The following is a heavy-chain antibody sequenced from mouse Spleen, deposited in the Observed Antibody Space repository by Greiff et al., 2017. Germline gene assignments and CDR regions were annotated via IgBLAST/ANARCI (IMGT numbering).Heavy chain of an antibody. CDR1: GFTFSSYA. J-gene: IGHJ4*01. D-gene: IGHD2-1*01. Sequence: EVKLMESGGGLVKPGGSLKLSCAASGFTFSSYAMSWVRQTPEKRLEWVATISSGGSYTYYPDSVKGRFTISRDNAKNTLYLQMSSLRSEDTAMYYCARNGNYKAMDYWGQGTSVTVSS. CDR3: ARNGNYKAMDY. CDR2: ISSGGSYT. V-gene: IGHV5-9-1*01.